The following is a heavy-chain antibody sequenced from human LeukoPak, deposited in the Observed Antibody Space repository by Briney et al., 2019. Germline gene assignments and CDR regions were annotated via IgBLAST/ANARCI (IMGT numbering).Heavy chain of an antibody. J-gene: IGHJ4*02. CDR3: ARGLGFLEWPYMD. CDR1: GGTFSSYA. Sequence: ASVKVSCKASGGTFSSYAISWVRQAPGQGLEWMGWINPNSGGTNYAQKFQGRVTMTRDTSISTAYMELSRLRSDDTAVYYCARGLGFLEWPYMDWGQGTLVTVSS. D-gene: IGHD3-3*01. CDR2: INPNSGGT. V-gene: IGHV1-2*02.